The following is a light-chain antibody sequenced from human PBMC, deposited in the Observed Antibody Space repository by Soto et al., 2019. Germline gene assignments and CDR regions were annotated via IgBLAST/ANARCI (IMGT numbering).Light chain of an antibody. V-gene: IGLV2-14*01. Sequence: QSALTQPASVSGSPGQSITISCTGTSSDVGGYNYVSWYQQHPGKAPKLMIYDVSNRPSGVSSRFSGSKSGNTASLTISGLQAEDEADYNCSSYTSSSTYVVFGGGTKRTVL. CDR2: DVS. CDR3: SSYTSSSTYVV. J-gene: IGLJ2*01. CDR1: SSDVGGYNY.